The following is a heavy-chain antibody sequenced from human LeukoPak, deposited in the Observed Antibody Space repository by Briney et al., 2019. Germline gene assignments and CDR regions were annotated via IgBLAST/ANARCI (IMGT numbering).Heavy chain of an antibody. CDR2: IYSGGST. J-gene: IGHJ3*02. CDR1: GFTVSSNY. Sequence: GGSLRLSCAASGFTVSSNYMSWVRQAPGKGLEWVSVIYSGGSTYYADSVKGRFTISRDNSKNTLYLQMNSLGAEDTTVYYCAIYSSGWYNAFDIWGQGTMVTVSS. V-gene: IGHV3-66*01. CDR3: AIYSSGWYNAFDI. D-gene: IGHD6-19*01.